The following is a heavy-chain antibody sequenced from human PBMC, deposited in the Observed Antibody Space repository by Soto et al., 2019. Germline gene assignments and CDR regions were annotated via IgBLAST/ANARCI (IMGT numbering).Heavy chain of an antibody. Sequence: GGSLRLSCAASGLTFNRYWMHWVRHAPGKGLVWVSHINTDGSNTNYADSVKGRFTISRDNAKSTLFLQMNSLRDEDTAVYYCAREFCSGGNCYTYYFDPWGQGIPVTVS. V-gene: IGHV3-74*01. D-gene: IGHD2-15*01. CDR3: AREFCSGGNCYTYYFDP. CDR2: INTDGSNT. CDR1: GLTFNRYW. J-gene: IGHJ5*02.